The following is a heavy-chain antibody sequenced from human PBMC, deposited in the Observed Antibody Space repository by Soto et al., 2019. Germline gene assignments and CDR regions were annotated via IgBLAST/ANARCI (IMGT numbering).Heavy chain of an antibody. Sequence: SETLSLTCTVSGGSISTYYWNWIRQPPGKGLEWIGNIYYSGSTYYNPSLKSRLTISVDTSKNQFSLKLSSVTAADTAVYYCARWDDYGSGSYYGYWGQGTLVTVS. CDR1: GGSISTYY. D-gene: IGHD3-10*01. V-gene: IGHV4-59*08. CDR2: IYYSGST. J-gene: IGHJ4*02. CDR3: ARWDDYGSGSYYGY.